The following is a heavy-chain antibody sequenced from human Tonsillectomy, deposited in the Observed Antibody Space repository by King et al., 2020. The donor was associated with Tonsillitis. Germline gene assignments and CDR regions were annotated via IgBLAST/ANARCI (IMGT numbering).Heavy chain of an antibody. D-gene: IGHD2-15*01. CDR2: INPNSGGT. V-gene: IGHV1-2*02. Sequence: QLVQSGAEVKKPGASVKVSCKASGYTFTGYYIHWVRQAPGQGLEWMGWINPNSGGTNYAQKFQGRVTMTRDTSISTAYMELSRLTSDDTAVYYCAREAGPADTLYNWFDHWGQGTLVTVSS. CDR3: AREAGPADTLYNWFDH. CDR1: GYTFTGYY. J-gene: IGHJ5*02.